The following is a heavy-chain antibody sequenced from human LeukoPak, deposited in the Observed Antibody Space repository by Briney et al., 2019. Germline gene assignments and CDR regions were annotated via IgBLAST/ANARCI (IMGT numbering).Heavy chain of an antibody. CDR3: GRDPGSYISARYADDVPRFGF. V-gene: IGHV3-30-3*01. CDR1: GFTFSSYA. Sequence: GGSLRLSCAASGFTFSSYAMHWVRQAPGKGLEWVVVISYDGSNKYYADSVKGRFTISRDNAENVLYLQMNSLRDDDTAVYYSGRDPGSYISARYADDVPRFGFWGQGTLVLVSS. D-gene: IGHD2-2*01. J-gene: IGHJ4*02. CDR2: ISYDGSNK.